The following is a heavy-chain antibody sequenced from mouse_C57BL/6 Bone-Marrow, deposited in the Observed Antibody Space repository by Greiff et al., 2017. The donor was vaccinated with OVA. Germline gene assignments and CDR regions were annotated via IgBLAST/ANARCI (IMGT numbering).Heavy chain of an antibody. CDR2: IHPNSGST. D-gene: IGHD2-1*01. V-gene: IGHV1-64*01. CDR3: ARGHGNYCYFDY. CDR1: GYTITSYW. J-gene: IGHJ2*01. Sequence: QVQLQQPGAELVKPGASVKLSCKASGYTITSYWMHWVKQRPGQGLEWIGMIHPNSGSTNYNEKFRSKATLTVDKSSNTSYLQLSSLTSEDSAVYYSARGHGNYCYFDYWGQGTTLTVSS.